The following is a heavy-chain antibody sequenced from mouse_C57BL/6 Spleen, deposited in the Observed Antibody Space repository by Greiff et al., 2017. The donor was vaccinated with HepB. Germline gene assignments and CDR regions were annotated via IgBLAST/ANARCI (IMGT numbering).Heavy chain of an antibody. J-gene: IGHJ4*01. V-gene: IGHV1-55*01. D-gene: IGHD1-1*01. CDR1: GYTFTSYW. CDR3: ARDNYYGSSYEAMDY. CDR2: IYPGSGST. Sequence: QVQLQQPGAELVKPGASVKMSCKASGYTFTSYWITWVKQRPGQGLEWIGDIYPGSGSTNYNEKFKSKATLTVDTSSSTAYMQLSSLTSEDSAVYCCARDNYYGSSYEAMDYWGQGTSVTVSS.